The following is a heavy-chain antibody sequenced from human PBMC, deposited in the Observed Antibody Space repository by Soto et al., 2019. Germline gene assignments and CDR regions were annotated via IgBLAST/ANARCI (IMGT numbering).Heavy chain of an antibody. V-gene: IGHV3-30*18. CDR2: ISHDGSKK. CDR1: GFTFSTHG. D-gene: IGHD3-3*01. CDR3: AKDKGPYYDFWSGQRWFDP. J-gene: IGHJ5*02. Sequence: LRLSCAASGFTFSTHGMHWVRQAPGKGPEWVAVISHDGSKKYYVESVEGRFSISRDNSKSIVHLQMNNVRTEDTAVYYCAKDKGPYYDFWSGQRWFDPWGQGTLVTVSS.